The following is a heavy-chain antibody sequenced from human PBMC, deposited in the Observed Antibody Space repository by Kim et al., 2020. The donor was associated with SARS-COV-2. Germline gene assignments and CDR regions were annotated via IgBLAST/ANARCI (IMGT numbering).Heavy chain of an antibody. Sequence: GGSLRLSCAASGFTFSSYEMNWVRQAPGKGLEWVSYISSSGSTIYYADSVKGRFTISRDNAKNSLYLQMNSLRAEDTAVYYCARSARDRMYYDFWSGYPPAVRFDPWGQGTLVTVSS. CDR2: ISSSGSTI. CDR1: GFTFSSYE. D-gene: IGHD3-3*01. J-gene: IGHJ5*02. V-gene: IGHV3-48*03. CDR3: ARSARDRMYYDFWSGYPPAVRFDP.